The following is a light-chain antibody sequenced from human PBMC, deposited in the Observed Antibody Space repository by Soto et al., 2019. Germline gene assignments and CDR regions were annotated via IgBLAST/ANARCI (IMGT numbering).Light chain of an antibody. CDR3: QQYSSWPPIT. V-gene: IGKV3-15*01. Sequence: MTQSPGTLSVSLGERATLSCRASQSVSIHLAWYQQKLGQAPRLLIYDTSTRATGIPARFGGSGSGTEFTLTISSLQSEDFAVYYCQQYSSWPPITFGQGTRLEIK. CDR1: QSVSIH. J-gene: IGKJ5*01. CDR2: DTS.